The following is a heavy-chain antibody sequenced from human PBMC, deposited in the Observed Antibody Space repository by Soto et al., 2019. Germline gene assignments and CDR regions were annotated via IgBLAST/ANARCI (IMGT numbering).Heavy chain of an antibody. J-gene: IGHJ4*02. CDR1: GFTFGGYA. CDR3: SRGMYTVYETTTLFLVS. CDR2: IRSRAYSRTT. Sequence: GGSLRLSCSASGFTFGGYAMSWFRQAPEKGREWVGFIRSRAYSRTTEYATSVIGRFTISRDDSSGIAYLQMNSLKTEDTAMYYCSRGMYTVYETTTLFLVSWGLGTLVTVSS. D-gene: IGHD5-12*01. V-gene: IGHV3-49*03.